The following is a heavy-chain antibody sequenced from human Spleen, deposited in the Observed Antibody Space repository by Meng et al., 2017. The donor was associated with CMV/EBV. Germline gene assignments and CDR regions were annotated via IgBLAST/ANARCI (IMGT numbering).Heavy chain of an antibody. J-gene: IGHJ4*02. V-gene: IGHV1-69*05. CDR1: GGTFSSYA. D-gene: IGHD4-23*01. CDR2: IIPIFGTA. Sequence: SVKVSCKASGGTFSSYAITWVRQAPGQGLEWMGGIIPIFGTANYAQKLQGRVTITTDESTSTAYMELSSLRSEDTAVYYCARAGRPGYGGNSVYGADPYYFDYWGQGTLVTVSS. CDR3: ARAGRPGYGGNSVYGADPYYFDY.